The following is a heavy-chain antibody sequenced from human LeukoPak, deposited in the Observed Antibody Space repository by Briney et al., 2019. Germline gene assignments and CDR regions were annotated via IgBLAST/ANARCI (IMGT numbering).Heavy chain of an antibody. V-gene: IGHV3-49*04. CDR2: IRSKAYGGTT. Sequence: QAGGSLRLPCTASGFTFGDYAMSWVRQAPGKGLEWVGFIRSKAYGGTTEYAASVKGRFTISRDDSKSIAYLQMNSLKTEDTAVYYCTRDQAGAVYYYYDSSGYYPGYWGQGTLVTVSS. CDR1: GFTFGDYA. CDR3: TRDQAGAVYYYYDSSGYYPGY. J-gene: IGHJ4*02. D-gene: IGHD3-22*01.